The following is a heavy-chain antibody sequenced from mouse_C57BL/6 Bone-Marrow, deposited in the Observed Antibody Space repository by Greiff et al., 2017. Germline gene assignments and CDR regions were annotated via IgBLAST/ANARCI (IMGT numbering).Heavy chain of an antibody. CDR3: ARDGYYSRGHYYAMDY. Sequence: EVMLVESGGGLVKPGGSLKLSCAASGFTFSSYTMSWVRQTPEKRLEWVATISGGGGNTYYPDSVKGRFTISRDNAKNTLYLQMSSLRSEDTALYYCARDGYYSRGHYYAMDYWGQGTSVTVSS. V-gene: IGHV5-9*01. D-gene: IGHD2-3*01. CDR2: ISGGGGNT. CDR1: GFTFSSYT. J-gene: IGHJ4*01.